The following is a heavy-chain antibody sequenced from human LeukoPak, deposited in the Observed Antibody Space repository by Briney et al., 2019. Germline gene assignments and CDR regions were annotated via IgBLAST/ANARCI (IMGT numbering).Heavy chain of an antibody. CDR1: GGSISSYY. V-gene: IGHV4-59*12. Sequence: SETLSLTCTVSGGSISSYYWSWIRQPPGKGLEWIGYIYCSGSTNYTPSLKSRVTISVDTSKNQISLRLRFGTAADTAVYFCARDQDRVGYNYLRAFDIWGQGAMVTVSS. CDR2: IYCSGST. CDR3: ARDQDRVGYNYLRAFDI. J-gene: IGHJ3*02. D-gene: IGHD5-24*01.